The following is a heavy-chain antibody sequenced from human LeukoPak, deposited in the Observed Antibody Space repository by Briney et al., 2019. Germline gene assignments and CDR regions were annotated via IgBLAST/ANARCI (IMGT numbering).Heavy chain of an antibody. D-gene: IGHD3-22*01. CDR3: ASKGYYDSSGYPHDAFDI. Sequence: ASVKVSCKASGYTFTSYGISWVRQAPRQGLEWMGWISAYNGNTNYAQKLQGRVTMTTDTSTSTAYMELRSLRSDDTAVYYCASKGYYDSSGYPHDAFDIWGQGTMVTVSS. CDR1: GYTFTSYG. CDR2: ISAYNGNT. V-gene: IGHV1-18*01. J-gene: IGHJ3*02.